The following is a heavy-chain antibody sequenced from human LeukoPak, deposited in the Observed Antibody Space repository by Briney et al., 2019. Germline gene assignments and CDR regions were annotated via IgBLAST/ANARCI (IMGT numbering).Heavy chain of an antibody. J-gene: IGHJ6*03. V-gene: IGHV3-23*01. CDR3: AKDLEGITISYYYYYYMDV. D-gene: IGHD3-3*01. Sequence: GGSLRLSCAASGFTFSSYAMSWVRQAPGKGLEWVSAISGSGGSTYYADSVKGRFTISRDNSKNTLYLQMNSLRAEDTAVYYCAKDLEGITISYYYYYYMDVWGKGTTVTVSS. CDR1: GFTFSSYA. CDR2: ISGSGGST.